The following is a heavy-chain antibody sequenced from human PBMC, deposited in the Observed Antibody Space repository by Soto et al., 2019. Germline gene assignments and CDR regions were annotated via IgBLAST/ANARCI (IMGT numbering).Heavy chain of an antibody. CDR3: ARATDFLGAGDC. J-gene: IGHJ4*02. D-gene: IGHD3-3*01. V-gene: IGHV4-59*12. CDR2: IYYSGST. Sequence: SETLSLTCTVSGGSISSYYWSWIRQPPGKGLEWIGYIYYSGSTNYNPSLKSRVTISVDTSKNQFSLKLSSVTAADTAVYYCARATDFLGAGDCWGQGTLVTVSS. CDR1: GGSISSYY.